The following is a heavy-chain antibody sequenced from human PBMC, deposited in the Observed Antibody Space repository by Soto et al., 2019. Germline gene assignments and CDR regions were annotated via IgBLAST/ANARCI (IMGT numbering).Heavy chain of an antibody. Sequence: VQLVESGGGLVQPGGSLRLSCTVSGFNFSRYWMNWVRQAPGKGLEWVANSRPDTDDRFHADSVRGRFSISRDNAKKSLFLQMNSLRVEDTAVYYCVREDGTFDYWGQGILVTVSS. J-gene: IGHJ4*02. CDR1: GFNFSRYW. V-gene: IGHV3-7*04. CDR2: SRPDTDDR. D-gene: IGHD1-26*01. CDR3: VREDGTFDY.